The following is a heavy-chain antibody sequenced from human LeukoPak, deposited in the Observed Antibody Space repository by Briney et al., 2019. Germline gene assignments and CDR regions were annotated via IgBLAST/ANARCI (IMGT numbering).Heavy chain of an antibody. CDR1: GGTFSSYA. J-gene: IGHJ6*03. Sequence: GASVKASCKASGGTFSSYAISWVRQAPGQGLEWMGGIIPIFGTANYAQKFQGRVTITADESTSTAYMELSSLRSEDTAVYYCARGTPRGNYYYYYMDVWGKGTTVTISS. CDR2: IIPIFGTA. D-gene: IGHD3-16*01. V-gene: IGHV1-69*13. CDR3: ARGTPRGNYYYYYMDV.